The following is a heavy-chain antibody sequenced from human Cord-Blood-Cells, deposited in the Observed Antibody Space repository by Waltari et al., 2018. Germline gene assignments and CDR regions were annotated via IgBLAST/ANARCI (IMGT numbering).Heavy chain of an antibody. CDR3: ARGCYYYDSIGYAFDI. Sequence: QVQLVQSGAEVKKPGSSVKVSCKASGGNFSSYASSWVRQAPGQGLEWMGGIMPIVGTANYAQKFQGRVTITADESTSTAYMELSSLRSEDTVVYYCARGCYYYDSIGYAFDIWGQGTMVTVSS. J-gene: IGHJ3*02. D-gene: IGHD3-22*01. CDR1: GGNFSSYA. CDR2: IMPIVGTA. V-gene: IGHV1-69*01.